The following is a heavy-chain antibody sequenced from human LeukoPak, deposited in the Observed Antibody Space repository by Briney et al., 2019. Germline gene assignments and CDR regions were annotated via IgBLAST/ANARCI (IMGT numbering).Heavy chain of an antibody. CDR1: GGSFSGYY. J-gene: IGHJ4*02. D-gene: IGHD1-14*01. CDR3: ARSSAPEPARYYFDY. V-gene: IGHV4-34*01. Sequence: PSETLSLTCAVYGGSFSGYYWSWIRQPPGKGLEWIGEINHSGSTNYNPSLKSRVTISVDTSQSQFSLRLSSVTAADTAVYYCARSSAPEPARYYFDYWGQGTLVTVSS. CDR2: INHSGST.